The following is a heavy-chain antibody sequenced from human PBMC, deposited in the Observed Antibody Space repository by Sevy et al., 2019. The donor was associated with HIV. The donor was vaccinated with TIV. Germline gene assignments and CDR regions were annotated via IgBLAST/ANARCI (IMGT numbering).Heavy chain of an antibody. CDR1: GFDIRSNY. CDR2: IYAGGTA. Sequence: GGSLRLSCVVSGFDIRSNYMGWVRQAPGKGLEWVSHIYAGGTAYYADSVKGRFTFSRDDSKNTVSLQMRSLRVEDSAVYYCARVYCSRGSCFFDYWGQGIQVTVSS. CDR3: ARVYCSRGSCFFDY. V-gene: IGHV3-53*01. D-gene: IGHD2-15*01. J-gene: IGHJ4*02.